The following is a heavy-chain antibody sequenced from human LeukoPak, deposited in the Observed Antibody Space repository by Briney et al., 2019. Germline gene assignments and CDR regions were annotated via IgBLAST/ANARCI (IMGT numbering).Heavy chain of an antibody. Sequence: SQTLSLTCTVSGGSISSGGYYWSWIRQHPGKGLEWIGYIYYSGSTYYNPSLKSRVTISVDTSKNQFSLKLSSVTAADTAVYYCARVAAAANSAFGIWGQGTMVTVSS. CDR2: IYYSGST. CDR3: ARVAAAANSAFGI. CDR1: GGSISSGGYY. J-gene: IGHJ3*02. D-gene: IGHD6-13*01. V-gene: IGHV4-31*03.